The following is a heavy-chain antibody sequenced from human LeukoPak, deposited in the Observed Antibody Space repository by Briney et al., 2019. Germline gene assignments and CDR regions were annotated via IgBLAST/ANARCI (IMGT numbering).Heavy chain of an antibody. V-gene: IGHV3-30*02. CDR1: GFTFSSYG. Sequence: GGSLRLSCAASGFTFSSYGMHWVRQAPGKGLEWVAFIRYDGSNKYYADSVKGRFTISRDNSKNTLYLQMNSLRAEDTAVYYCAILVVPAAIASFDYWGLGTLVTVSS. D-gene: IGHD2-2*01. J-gene: IGHJ4*02. CDR2: IRYDGSNK. CDR3: AILVVPAAIASFDY.